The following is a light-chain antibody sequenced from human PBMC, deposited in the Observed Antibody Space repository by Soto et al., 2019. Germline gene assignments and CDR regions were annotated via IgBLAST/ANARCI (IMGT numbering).Light chain of an antibody. Sequence: QSVLTQPASVSGSPGQSITISCAGTSSDVGGYKYVSWYQQHPGKAPKLMIYEVSNRASGVSNRFSGSKSGNTASLTISGLQAEDEADYYCNSYTSTYTGVFGTGTKLTVL. J-gene: IGLJ1*01. CDR2: EVS. V-gene: IGLV2-14*01. CDR3: NSYTSTYTGV. CDR1: SSDVGGYKY.